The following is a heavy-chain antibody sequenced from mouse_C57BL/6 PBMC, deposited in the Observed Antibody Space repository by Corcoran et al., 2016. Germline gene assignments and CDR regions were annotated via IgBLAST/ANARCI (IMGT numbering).Heavy chain of an antibody. CDR1: GYTFTDYY. CDR3: AFYGNYAYFDV. V-gene: IGHV1-26*01. J-gene: IGHJ1*03. Sequence: VRLKQSGPELVKPGASVKISCKASGYTFTDYYMNWVKQSHGKSLEWIGDINPNNGGTSYNQKFKGKATLTVDKSSSTAYMELRSLTSEDSAVYYCAFYGNYAYFDVWGTGTTVTVSS. CDR2: INPNNGGT. D-gene: IGHD2-1*01.